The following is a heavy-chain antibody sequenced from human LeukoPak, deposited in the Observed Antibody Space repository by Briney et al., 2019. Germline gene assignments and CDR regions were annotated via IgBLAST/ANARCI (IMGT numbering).Heavy chain of an antibody. CDR3: ARAPSEIGGYYPEYFRH. J-gene: IGHJ1*01. CDR2: SSTDETIK. D-gene: IGHD3-22*01. Sequence: PGGSLRLSCAGSGFIFSSYVVHWVRQAPGKGLEWVAVSSTDETIKIYADSVKGRFTISRDNAKNTVSLQMNSLRAEDTGVYYCARAPSEIGGYYPEYFRHWGQGTLVTVSS. CDR1: GFIFSSYV. V-gene: IGHV3-30*04.